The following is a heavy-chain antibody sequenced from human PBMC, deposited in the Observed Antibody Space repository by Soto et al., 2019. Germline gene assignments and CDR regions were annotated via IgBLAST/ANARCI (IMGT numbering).Heavy chain of an antibody. Sequence: GGSLRLSCAASGFTFSSYDMHWVRQATGKGLEWVSAIGTAGDTYYPGSVKGRFTISRENAKNSFYLQMNSLRAEDTAVYYCARGGSSGYYYLFDYWGQGTLVTVSS. V-gene: IGHV3-13*01. CDR3: ARGGSSGYYYLFDY. J-gene: IGHJ4*02. CDR1: GFTFSSYD. D-gene: IGHD3-22*01. CDR2: IGTAGDT.